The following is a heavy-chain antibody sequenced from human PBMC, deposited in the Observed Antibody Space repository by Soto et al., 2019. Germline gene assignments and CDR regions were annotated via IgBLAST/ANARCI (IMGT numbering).Heavy chain of an antibody. V-gene: IGHV1-69*13. CDR3: ARALGTYYYDSSGYLDY. CDR1: GGTFSSYA. CDR2: IIPIFGTA. D-gene: IGHD3-22*01. J-gene: IGHJ4*02. Sequence: SGKVCCKASGGTFSSYAISWVREAPGQGLEWMGGIIPIFGTANYAQKFQGRVTITADESTSTAYMELSSLRSEDTAVYYCARALGTYYYDSSGYLDYWGQGTLVTVYS.